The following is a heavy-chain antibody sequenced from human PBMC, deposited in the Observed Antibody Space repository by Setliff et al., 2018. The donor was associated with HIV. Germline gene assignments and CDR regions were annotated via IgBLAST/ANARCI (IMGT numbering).Heavy chain of an antibody. V-gene: IGHV4-39*07. CDR1: GDFISSGSYY. Sequence: SETLSLTCIVSGDFISSGSYYWTWIRQSPGKGLEWIGEISHNGGFDYSPSLESRLTMSVDTPRNQVSLNLSAVTAADTAIYYCVRGANFYTPRKRIFDYWGQGMSVTVSS. D-gene: IGHD3-3*01. CDR3: VRGANFYTPRKRIFDY. CDR2: ISHNGGF. J-gene: IGHJ4*02.